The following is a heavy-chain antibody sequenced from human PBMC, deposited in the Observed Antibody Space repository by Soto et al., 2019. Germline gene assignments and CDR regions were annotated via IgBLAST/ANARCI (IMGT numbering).Heavy chain of an antibody. CDR1: GFIFSSYA. V-gene: IGHV3-30-3*01. D-gene: IGHD4-17*01. CDR2: ISDDGSSK. CDR3: TRADLTVTMSVFDP. J-gene: IGHJ5*02. Sequence: QVQLVESGGGVVQPGRSLRLSCAASGFIFSSYAMHWVRQAPGKGLEWVALISDDGSSKYYADSVKGRFTISRDNSKNTLDLQMNSLSADDTGVYYCTRADLTVTMSVFDPWGQGTLVTVSS.